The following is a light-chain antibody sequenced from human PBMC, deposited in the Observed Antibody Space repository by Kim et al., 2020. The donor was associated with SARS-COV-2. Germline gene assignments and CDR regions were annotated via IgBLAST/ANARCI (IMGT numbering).Light chain of an antibody. CDR1: SSDLSNYQS. J-gene: IGLJ1*01. V-gene: IGLV2-14*04. Sequence: SITSTWTGHSSDLSNYQSVSWYHQHPGKAPKLIIYDVSERASGVSNRFSGSQSGNTASLTISGLRTEDEADYYCNSHTTSSTYVFGSGTKVTVL. CDR2: DVS. CDR3: NSHTTSSTYV.